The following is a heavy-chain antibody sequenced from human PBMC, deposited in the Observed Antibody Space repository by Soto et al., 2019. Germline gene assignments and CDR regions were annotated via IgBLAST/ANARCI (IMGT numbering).Heavy chain of an antibody. Sequence: ASVKVSCKVSGYTLTELSMHWVRQARGKGLEWMGGFDPEDGETIYAQKFQGRVTMTEDTSTDTAYMELSSLRSEDTAVYYCATDKGRMTTGNYYYGMDVWGQGTTVTVSS. D-gene: IGHD4-17*01. J-gene: IGHJ6*02. CDR2: FDPEDGET. CDR3: ATDKGRMTTGNYYYGMDV. CDR1: GYTLTELS. V-gene: IGHV1-24*01.